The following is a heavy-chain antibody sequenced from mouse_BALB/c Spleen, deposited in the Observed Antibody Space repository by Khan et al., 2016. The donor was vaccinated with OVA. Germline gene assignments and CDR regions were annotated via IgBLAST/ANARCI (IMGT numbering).Heavy chain of an antibody. CDR2: IWGDGST. CDR3: AKGLPWALDY. Sequence: QVQLKESGPGLVAPSQSLSITCTVSGFSLTSYGVSWVRQPPGKGLEWLAVIWGDGSTNYHPVLRTRLCIRKENSKRQVLLILTRLPYDDTATHYCAKGLPWALDYWGQGTSVTVSS. V-gene: IGHV2-3*01. D-gene: IGHD3-1*01. CDR1: GFSLTSYG. J-gene: IGHJ4*01.